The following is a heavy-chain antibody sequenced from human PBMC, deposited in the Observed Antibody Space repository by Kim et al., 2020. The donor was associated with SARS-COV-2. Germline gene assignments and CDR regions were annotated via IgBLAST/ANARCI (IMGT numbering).Heavy chain of an antibody. Sequence: VGSLRLSCAASGFTFSSYEMNWVRQAPGKGLEWVSYISSSGSTIYYADSVKGRFTISRDNAKNSLYLQMNSLRAEDTAVYYCARPYYYGSGSQSSDYYYYGMDVWGQGTTVTVSS. D-gene: IGHD3-10*01. CDR1: GFTFSSYE. V-gene: IGHV3-48*03. CDR2: ISSSGSTI. J-gene: IGHJ6*02. CDR3: ARPYYYGSGSQSSDYYYYGMDV.